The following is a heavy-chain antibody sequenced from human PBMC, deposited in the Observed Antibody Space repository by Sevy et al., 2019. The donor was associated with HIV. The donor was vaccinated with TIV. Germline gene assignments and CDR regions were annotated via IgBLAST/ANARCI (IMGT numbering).Heavy chain of an antibody. J-gene: IGHJ6*02. V-gene: IGHV3-66*01. D-gene: IGHD3-22*01. Sequence: GGSLRLSCAASVLSVSDNYMNWVRQAPGKGLELVSVIYSDGRTYYADSVKGRFTISRDNSKNTLYLHMNNLRPEDTAVYYCARDRYYDASGYYFYYYGMDFWGQGTTVTVSS. CDR1: VLSVSDNY. CDR2: IYSDGRT. CDR3: ARDRYYDASGYYFYYYGMDF.